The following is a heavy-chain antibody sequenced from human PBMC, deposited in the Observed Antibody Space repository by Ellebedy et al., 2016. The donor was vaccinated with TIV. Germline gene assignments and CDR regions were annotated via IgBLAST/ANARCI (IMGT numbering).Heavy chain of an antibody. CDR2: INHSGST. V-gene: IGHV4-34*01. Sequence: SETLSLXXAVYGGSFSGYYWSWIRQPPGKGLEWIGEINHSGSTNYNPSLKSRVTISVDTSKNQFSLKLSSVTAADTAVYYCAREGSGSYYFDYWGQGTLVTVSS. CDR3: AREGSGSYYFDY. CDR1: GGSFSGYY. D-gene: IGHD1-26*01. J-gene: IGHJ4*02.